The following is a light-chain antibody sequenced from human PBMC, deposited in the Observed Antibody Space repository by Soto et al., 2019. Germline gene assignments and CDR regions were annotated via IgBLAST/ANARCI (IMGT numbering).Light chain of an antibody. CDR3: QQRKYWPPIT. Sequence: EVVLTQSPDTLSLSPGERATLSCRASQSVDIYLAWYQQKPGQAPRLLIYDTSNRATGIPARFSGSGSGTDFTLTISSLEPEDFAVYYCQQRKYWPPITFGQGTRLEFK. CDR2: DTS. J-gene: IGKJ5*01. CDR1: QSVDIY. V-gene: IGKV3-11*01.